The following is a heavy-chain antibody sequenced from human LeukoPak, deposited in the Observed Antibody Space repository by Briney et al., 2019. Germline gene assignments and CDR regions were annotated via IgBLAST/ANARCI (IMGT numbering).Heavy chain of an antibody. V-gene: IGHV4-34*01. Sequence: SETLSLTCAVYGGSFSGYYWSWIRQPPGKGLEWIGEINHSGSTNYNPSLKSRVTISVDTSKNQFSLKLSSVTAADTAVYYCARIDHYYDSSGPLDYWGQGTLVTVSS. D-gene: IGHD3-22*01. CDR1: GGSFSGYY. CDR3: ARIDHYYDSSGPLDY. J-gene: IGHJ4*02. CDR2: INHSGST.